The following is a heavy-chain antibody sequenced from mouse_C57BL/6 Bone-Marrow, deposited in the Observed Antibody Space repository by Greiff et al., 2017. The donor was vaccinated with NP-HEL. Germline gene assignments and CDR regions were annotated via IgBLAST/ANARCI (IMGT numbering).Heavy chain of an antibody. D-gene: IGHD2-2*01. CDR1: GYAFSSSW. CDR2: IYPGDGDT. V-gene: IGHV1-82*01. J-gene: IGHJ2*01. Sequence: VQLQQSGPELVKPGASVKISCKASGYAFSSSWMNWVKQRPGKGLEWIGRIYPGDGDTNYNGKFKGKATLTADKSSSTAYMQLSSLTSEDSAVYFCASPGYGYDGYYFDYWGQGTTLTVSS. CDR3: ASPGYGYDGYYFDY.